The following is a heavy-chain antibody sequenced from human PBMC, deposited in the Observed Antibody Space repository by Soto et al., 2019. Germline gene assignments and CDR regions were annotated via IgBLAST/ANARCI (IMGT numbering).Heavy chain of an antibody. CDR2: IGPESGAT. CDR3: GRGRSGQIVVFY. CDR1: GYTFTGHY. V-gene: IGHV1-2*02. Sequence: ASVKVSCKASGYTFTGHYIHWVRQAPEQGPEWMGEIGPESGATRYAQKFQGRVTMTRDMSITTVYMELNNLSPDDTAVYYCGRGRSGQIVVFYWGQGXPVTVSS. D-gene: IGHD5-12*01. J-gene: IGHJ4*02.